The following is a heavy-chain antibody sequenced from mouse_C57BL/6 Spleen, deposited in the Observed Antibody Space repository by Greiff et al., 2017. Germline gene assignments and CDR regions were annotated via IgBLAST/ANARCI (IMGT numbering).Heavy chain of an antibody. CDR3: ERSRGQHRFDY. D-gene: IGHD3-2*02. J-gene: IGHJ2*01. CDR1: GYAFTNYL. CDR2: INPGSGGT. V-gene: IGHV1-54*01. Sequence: QVQLQQSGAELVRPGTSVKVSCKASGYAFTNYLIAWVKQRPGQGLEWIGVINPGSGGTNYNEKFKGKATLTADKSSSTAYIQLSSLTSEDSAVYLWERSRGQHRFDYWGQGTTLTVSS.